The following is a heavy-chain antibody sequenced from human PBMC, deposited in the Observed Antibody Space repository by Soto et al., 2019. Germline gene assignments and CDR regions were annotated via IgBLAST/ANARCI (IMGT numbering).Heavy chain of an antibody. D-gene: IGHD3-16*01. CDR3: APSREIMAPAGCFHY. J-gene: IGHJ4*02. CDR2: ISTGGGST. Sequence: GGSLRISCAASGFTLSSHVMSWVRQAPGKGLEWVSGISTGGGSTDYADSVKGRFTISRDNSKNTLHLQMKSLRAEDTAVYYCAPSREIMAPAGCFHYWGPAPLVSVSS. V-gene: IGHV3-23*01. CDR1: GFTLSSHV.